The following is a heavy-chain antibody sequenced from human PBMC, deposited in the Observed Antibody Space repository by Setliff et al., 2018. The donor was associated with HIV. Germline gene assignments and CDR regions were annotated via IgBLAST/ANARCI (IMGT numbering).Heavy chain of an antibody. CDR3: ARDRPHQHYFELYSFYYMEL. CDR1: GYTFTGYY. D-gene: IGHD3-10*01. V-gene: IGHV1-2*06. J-gene: IGHJ6*03. Sequence: ASVKVSCKASGYTFTGYYMHWVRQAPGQGLEWMGRINPNSGGTNYAQKFQGRVTMTRDTSMNTAYMELSRLRSDDTAVYYCARDRPHQHYFELYSFYYMELWGKGTTVTVSS. CDR2: INPNSGGT.